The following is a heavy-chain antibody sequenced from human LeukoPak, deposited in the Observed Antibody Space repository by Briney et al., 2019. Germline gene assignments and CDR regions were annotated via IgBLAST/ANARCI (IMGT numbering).Heavy chain of an antibody. CDR3: AKNGGSYWTPYWYFDL. Sequence: GGSLRLSCAASGFTFSSYAMSWVRQAPGKGLEWVSAISGSGGSTYYADSVEGRFTISRDNSKNTLYLQMNSLRAEDTAVYYCAKNGGSYWTPYWYFDLWGRGTLVTVSS. V-gene: IGHV3-23*01. CDR1: GFTFSSYA. J-gene: IGHJ2*01. D-gene: IGHD1-26*01. CDR2: ISGSGGST.